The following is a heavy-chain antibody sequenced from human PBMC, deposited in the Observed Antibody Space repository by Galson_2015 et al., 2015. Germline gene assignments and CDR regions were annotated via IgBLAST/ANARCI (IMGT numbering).Heavy chain of an antibody. CDR3: ATYSSNGAFDI. D-gene: IGHD6-13*01. V-gene: IGHV3-21*01. CDR1: GFTFSSYS. J-gene: IGHJ3*02. Sequence: SLRLSCAASGFTFSSYSMNWVRQAPGKGLEWVSSISSSSSYIYYADSVKGRFTISRDNAKNSLYLQMNSLRAEDTAVYYCATYSSNGAFDIWGQGTMVTVSS. CDR2: ISSSSSYI.